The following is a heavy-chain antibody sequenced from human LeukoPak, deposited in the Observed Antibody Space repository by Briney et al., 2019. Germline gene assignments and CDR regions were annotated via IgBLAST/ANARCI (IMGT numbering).Heavy chain of an antibody. CDR2: IYYSVST. CDR3: ARDKVGATNWLDP. J-gene: IGHJ5*02. V-gene: IGHV4-30-4*01. CDR1: GGSISRGEYY. Sequence: SETLSLTCAVSGGSISRGEYYWSWIRQPPGKGLEWIGYIYYSVSTYYNPSLKSRLTISVDTSNSQFSLRLTSVTAADTAVYYCARDKVGATNWLDPWGQGTLVTVSS. D-gene: IGHD1-26*01.